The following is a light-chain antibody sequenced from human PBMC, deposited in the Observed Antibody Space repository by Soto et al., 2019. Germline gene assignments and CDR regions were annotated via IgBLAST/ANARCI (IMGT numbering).Light chain of an antibody. CDR3: GADHGSGSNFVYV. J-gene: IGLJ1*01. CDR1: SGYSNYK. V-gene: IGLV9-49*01. Sequence: QLVLTQPPSASASLGASVTLTCTLSSGYSNYKVDWYQQRPGKGPRFVMRVGTGGIVGFKGDGIPDRFSVLGSGLNRYLTIKNIQEEDESDYYCGADHGSGSNFVYVFGTGTKLTVL. CDR2: VGTGGIVG.